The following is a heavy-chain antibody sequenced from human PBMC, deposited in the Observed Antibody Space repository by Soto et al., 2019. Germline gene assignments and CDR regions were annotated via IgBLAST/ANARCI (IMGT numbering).Heavy chain of an antibody. D-gene: IGHD6-19*01. J-gene: IGHJ4*02. CDR1: GFNFKKFA. Sequence: EVQLLESGGGVVQPGGSLRLSCVASGFNFKKFAMAWVRQAAGEGLEWVSGISCCGGSASYADSVKGRFSIARDDSKKTVSLQLNSLRVEDTAQYYCAKADGQQWLIPHLDNWGQGTLFTVS. V-gene: IGHV3-23*01. CDR2: ISCCGGSA. CDR3: AKADGQQWLIPHLDN.